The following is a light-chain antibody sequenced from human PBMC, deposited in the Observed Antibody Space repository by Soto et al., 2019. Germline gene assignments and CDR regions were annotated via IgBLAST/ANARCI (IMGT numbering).Light chain of an antibody. Sequence: QYALTQPASLSGSPGQSITISCTGTISDVGTYNLVSWYQQHPGNAPRLMIYEGSKMPSGVSNRFSGSKSGITASLTISGLQAEDEADFYCCSYAGGGLYVFGTGTKVTVL. CDR1: ISDVGTYNL. CDR2: EGS. CDR3: CSYAGGGLYV. V-gene: IGLV2-23*01. J-gene: IGLJ1*01.